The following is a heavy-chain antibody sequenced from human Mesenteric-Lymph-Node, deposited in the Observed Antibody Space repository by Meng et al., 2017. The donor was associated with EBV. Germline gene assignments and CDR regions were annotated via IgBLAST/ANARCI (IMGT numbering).Heavy chain of an antibody. CDR3: ARDSSGDSMFVDP. Sequence: ARVGAGVKKPGASVKVSLKGSGYTFTSYDMHWGRQAPGQRDEWMGWINVGKGDTEYSQKFQGRVTITSDTSASTAYMELSSLRSEHTAVYYCARDSSGDSMFVDPWGQGTLVTVSS. CDR1: GYTFTSYD. V-gene: IGHV1-3*01. CDR2: INVGKGDT. D-gene: IGHD6-19*01. J-gene: IGHJ5*02.